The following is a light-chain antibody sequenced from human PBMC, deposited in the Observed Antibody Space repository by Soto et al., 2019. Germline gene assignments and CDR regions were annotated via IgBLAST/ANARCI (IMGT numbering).Light chain of an antibody. J-gene: IGLJ1*01. V-gene: IGLV2-23*02. CDR2: EVH. CDR1: SGYVGTYSL. CDR3: CLYVGATTYV. Sequence: QSALAQPPAGSGSPGQSITISCTGASGYVGTYSLVSWYQQHPGKAPKVVIYEVHKRPSGVPDRFSGSTSVNTASLKISGLQTDDEADYYCCLYVGATTYVFGTGTKVTVL.